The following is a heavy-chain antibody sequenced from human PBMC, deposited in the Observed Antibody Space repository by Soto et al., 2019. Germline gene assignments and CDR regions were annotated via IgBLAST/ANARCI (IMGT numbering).Heavy chain of an antibody. CDR3: ASLPRDGYNPTYGMDV. CDR2: ISAYNGNT. J-gene: IGHJ6*02. D-gene: IGHD5-12*01. Sequence: QVQLVQSGAEVKKPGASVKVSCKASGYTFTSYGISWVRQAPGQGLEWMGWISAYNGNTNYAQKLQGRVTMTTDTSTSTAYMELRSLRSDDTAVYYCASLPRDGYNPTYGMDVWGQGTTVTVSS. CDR1: GYTFTSYG. V-gene: IGHV1-18*04.